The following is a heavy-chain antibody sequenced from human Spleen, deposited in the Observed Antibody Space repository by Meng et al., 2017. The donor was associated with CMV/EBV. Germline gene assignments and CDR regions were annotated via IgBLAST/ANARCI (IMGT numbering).Heavy chain of an antibody. D-gene: IGHD3-22*01. CDR1: GFTFDDYA. V-gene: IGHV3-9*03. CDR3: AKGYDSSGYDAMDV. Sequence: SLKISCTASGFTFDDYAMHWVRQVPGKGLEWVSGISWNSGTIGYAGSVKGRFTISRDNAKNSLYLQMNSLRAEDMAFYYCAKGYDSSGYDAMDVWGQGTTVTVSS. CDR2: ISWNSGTI. J-gene: IGHJ6*02.